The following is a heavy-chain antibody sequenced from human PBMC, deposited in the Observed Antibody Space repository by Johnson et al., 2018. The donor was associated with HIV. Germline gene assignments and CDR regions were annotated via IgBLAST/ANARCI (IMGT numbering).Heavy chain of an antibody. CDR2: ISWNSGSI. CDR3: ARDRFGYYDSSGSYAFDI. Sequence: VHLVESGGGLVQPGRSLRLSCAASGFTFDDYAMHWVRQAPGKGLEWVSGISWNSGSIGYADSVKGRFTISRDNAKNSLYLQMNSLRAEDTAVYYCARDRFGYYDSSGSYAFDIWGQGTMVTVSS. V-gene: IGHV3-9*01. J-gene: IGHJ3*02. CDR1: GFTFDDYA. D-gene: IGHD3-22*01.